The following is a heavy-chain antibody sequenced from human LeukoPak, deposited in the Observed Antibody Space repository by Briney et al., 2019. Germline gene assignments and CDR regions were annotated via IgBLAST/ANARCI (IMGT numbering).Heavy chain of an antibody. V-gene: IGHV3-30*04. Sequence: GGSLRLSCAASGFTFSSYAMHWVRQAPGKGLEWVAVISYDGSNKYYADSVKGRFTISRDNSKNTLYLQMNSLRAEDTAVYYCASMGRIAARHMDVWGKGTTVTISS. D-gene: IGHD6-25*01. CDR1: GFTFSSYA. CDR2: ISYDGSNK. J-gene: IGHJ6*03. CDR3: ASMGRIAARHMDV.